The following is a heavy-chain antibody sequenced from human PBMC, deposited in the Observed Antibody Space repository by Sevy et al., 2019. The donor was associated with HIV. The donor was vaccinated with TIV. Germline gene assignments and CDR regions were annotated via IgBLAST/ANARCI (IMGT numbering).Heavy chain of an antibody. CDR2: ISYDGSNK. D-gene: IGHD6-19*01. J-gene: IGHJ4*02. CDR3: ARGRSIAVAGTFDY. CDR1: GFTFSSYA. V-gene: IGHV3-30-3*01. Sequence: GGPLRLSCAASGFTFSSYAMHWVRQAPGKGLEWVAVISYDGSNKYYADSVKVRFTISRDNSKNTLYLQMNSLRAEDTAVYYCARGRSIAVAGTFDYWGQGTLVTVSS.